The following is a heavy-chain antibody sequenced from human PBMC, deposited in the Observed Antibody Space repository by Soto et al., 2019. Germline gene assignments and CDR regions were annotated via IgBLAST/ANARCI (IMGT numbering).Heavy chain of an antibody. CDR3: ATTTVEYSSSSYWYFDL. Sequence: QVQLQESGPGLVKPSETLSLTCTVSGGSISSYYWSWIRQPPGKGLEWIGYIYYSGSTNYNPSLKSRVTISVDTSKNQFSLKLSSVTAADTAVYYCATTTVEYSSSSYWYFDLWGRGTLVTVSS. V-gene: IGHV4-59*08. CDR2: IYYSGST. J-gene: IGHJ2*01. D-gene: IGHD6-6*01. CDR1: GGSISSYY.